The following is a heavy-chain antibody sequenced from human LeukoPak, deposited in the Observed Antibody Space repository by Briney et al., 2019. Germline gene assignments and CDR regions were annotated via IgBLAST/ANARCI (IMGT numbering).Heavy chain of an antibody. CDR2: IIPIFGTA. J-gene: IGHJ5*02. V-gene: IGHV1-69*13. D-gene: IGHD3-16*01. CDR3: ARGALRGNWFDP. Sequence: GASVTVSCKASGGTFSSYAISWVRQAPGQGLEWMGGIIPIFGTANYAQKFQGRVTITADESTSTAYMELSSLRSEDTAVYYCARGALRGNWFDPWGQGTLVTVSS. CDR1: GGTFSSYA.